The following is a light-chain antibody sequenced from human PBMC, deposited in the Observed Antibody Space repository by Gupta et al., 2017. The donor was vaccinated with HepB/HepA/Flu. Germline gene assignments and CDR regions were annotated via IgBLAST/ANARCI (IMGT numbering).Light chain of an antibody. J-gene: IGLJ3*02. CDR3: QSYDSSLRGSRV. CDR2: GNR. Sequence: QSVLSQPPSVSGAPGQRVTISCTGSSSNFGAGYDAHWYQQIPGTAPKLLIYGNRNRASGVPERFSGSKSGTSAALVITGLQAEDEADYYCQSYDSSLRGSRVFGGGTKLTVL. V-gene: IGLV1-40*01. CDR1: SSNFGAGYD.